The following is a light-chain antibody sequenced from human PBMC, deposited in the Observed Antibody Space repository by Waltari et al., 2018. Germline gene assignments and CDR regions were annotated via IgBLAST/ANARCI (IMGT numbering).Light chain of an antibody. V-gene: IGLV2-14*01. J-gene: IGLJ2*01. CDR2: EVT. CDR1: SDAIGDYNY. Sequence: QSALTQPASVSGSPGQSITITCTGTSDAIGDYNYVSWYQQLPGKAPKLIISEVTNRPSGVSDRFSGSKSGNTASLTISGLLPDDEAQYHCSSYTLSSSLVLFGGGTKVTVL. CDR3: SSYTLSSSLVL.